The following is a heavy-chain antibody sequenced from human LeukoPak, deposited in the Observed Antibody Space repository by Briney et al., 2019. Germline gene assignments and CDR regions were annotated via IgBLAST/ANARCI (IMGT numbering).Heavy chain of an antibody. CDR2: IFSGGST. CDR3: ATIAARRFDY. D-gene: IGHD6-6*01. V-gene: IGHV3-66*01. Sequence: PGGSLRLSCAASGFTVSSNYLSWVRQAPGKGLEWVSVIFSGGSTYYADSVKGRFTLSRDNSRNTLYLQMNSLRAEDMAVYYCATIAARRFDYWGQGALVTVSS. J-gene: IGHJ4*02. CDR1: GFTVSSNY.